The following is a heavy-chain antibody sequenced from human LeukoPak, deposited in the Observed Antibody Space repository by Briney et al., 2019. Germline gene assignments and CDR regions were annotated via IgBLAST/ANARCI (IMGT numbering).Heavy chain of an antibody. D-gene: IGHD4-17*01. Sequence: SVTLSLTCTVTGGSNSSGDYYWSWIRKTPSMAMEWIGYIYYSGSTYYNPSLKSRVTISVDTSKNQFSLKLSSVTAADTAVYYCARADGDYAGYWGQGTLVTVSS. V-gene: IGHV4-30-4*08. CDR1: GGSNSSGDYY. CDR2: IYYSGST. J-gene: IGHJ4*02. CDR3: ARADGDYAGY.